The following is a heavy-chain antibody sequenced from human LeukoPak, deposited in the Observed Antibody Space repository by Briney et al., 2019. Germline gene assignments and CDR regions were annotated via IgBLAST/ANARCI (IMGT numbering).Heavy chain of an antibody. CDR3: AKAYCSSTSCYDDH. D-gene: IGHD2-2*01. CDR2: ISGSGGIT. CDR1: GFTFTTYG. Sequence: PGGTLRLSCAASGFTFTTYGMSWVRQAPGKGLEWVSVISGSGGITYYADSVKGRFTISRDNSKNTLYLQMNSLRAEDTAVYYCAKAYCSSTSCYDDHWGQGTLVTVSS. V-gene: IGHV3-23*01. J-gene: IGHJ4*02.